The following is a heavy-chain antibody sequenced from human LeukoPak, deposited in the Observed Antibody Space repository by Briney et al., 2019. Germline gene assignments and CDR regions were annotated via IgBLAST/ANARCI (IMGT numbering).Heavy chain of an antibody. D-gene: IGHD5-18*01. CDR3: ARERTAMTVFDY. CDR1: GGTFSSYA. V-gene: IGHV1-69*04. CDR2: IIPILGIA. J-gene: IGHJ4*02. Sequence: RASVTVSCTASGGTFSSYAISWVRQAPGQGLEWMGRIIPILGIANYAQKFQGRVTITADKSTSTAYMELSSLRSEDTAVYYCARERTAMTVFDYWGQGTLVTVSS.